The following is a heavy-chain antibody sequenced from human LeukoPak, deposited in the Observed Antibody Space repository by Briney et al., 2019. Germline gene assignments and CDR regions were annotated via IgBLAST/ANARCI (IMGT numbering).Heavy chain of an antibody. Sequence: QPGRSLRLSCAASGFTFSSYGMHWVRQAPGKGLEWVAVISYDGSNKYYADSVKGRFTISRDNSKNTLYLQMNSLRAEDTAVYYCAEEGQLGYYFDYWGQGTLVTVSS. CDR3: AEEGQLGYYFDY. D-gene: IGHD5-18*01. CDR1: GFTFSSYG. J-gene: IGHJ4*02. V-gene: IGHV3-30*18. CDR2: ISYDGSNK.